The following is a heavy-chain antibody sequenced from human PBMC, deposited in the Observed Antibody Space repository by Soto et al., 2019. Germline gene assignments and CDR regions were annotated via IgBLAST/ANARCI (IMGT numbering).Heavy chain of an antibody. V-gene: IGHV3-11*01. CDR1: GFTFSDYY. CDR3: ASCLPPHFWSGETVFDY. CDR2: ISSSGSTI. J-gene: IGHJ4*02. Sequence: PGGSLRLSCAASGFTFSDYYMSWIRQAPGKGLEWVSYISSSGSTIYYADSVKGRFTISRDNAKNSLYLQMNSLRAEDTAVYYCASCLPPHFWSGETVFDYWGQGTLVTVSS. D-gene: IGHD3-3*02.